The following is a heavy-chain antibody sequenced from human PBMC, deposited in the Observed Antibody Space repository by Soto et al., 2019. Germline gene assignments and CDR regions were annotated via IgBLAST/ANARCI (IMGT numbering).Heavy chain of an antibody. Sequence: QVQLVESGGGVVQPGRSLRLSCAASGFRFSNHAMHWVRQTPGKGLEWVAVISYDGSYKNYADFVEGRFTISRDNSKNTLYMEMNSPRAEDTAVYYCARDPVGDGYSLLDFWCQGTLVTVSS. J-gene: IGHJ4*02. CDR1: GFRFSNHA. CDR2: ISYDGSYK. V-gene: IGHV3-30-3*01. D-gene: IGHD5-18*01. CDR3: ARDPVGDGYSLLDF.